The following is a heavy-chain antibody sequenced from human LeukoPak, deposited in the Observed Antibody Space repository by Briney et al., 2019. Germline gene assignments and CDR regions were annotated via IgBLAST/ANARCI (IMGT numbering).Heavy chain of an antibody. CDR1: GGTFSSYA. CDR2: INPSGGST. CDR3: ARGDDYGDYRYDY. J-gene: IGHJ4*02. D-gene: IGHD4-17*01. Sequence: ASVKVSCKASGGTFSSYAISWVRQAPGQGLEWMGIINPSGGSTSYAQKFQGRVTMTRDMSTSTVYMELSSLRSEDTAVYYCARGDDYGDYRYDYWGQGTLVTVSS. V-gene: IGHV1-46*01.